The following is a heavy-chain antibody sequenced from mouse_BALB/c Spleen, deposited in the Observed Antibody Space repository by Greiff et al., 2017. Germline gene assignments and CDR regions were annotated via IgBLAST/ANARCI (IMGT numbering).Heavy chain of an antibody. CDR3: MIRETWCAY. Sequence: EVKLMESGTVLARPGASVKMSCKASGYTFTSYYMHWVKQRPEQGLEWIGWIDPENGDTEYAPKFQGKATMTADTSSNTAYLQLSSLTSEDTAVYYCMIRETWCAYWGQGTLVTVSA. CDR2: IDPENGDT. CDR1: GYTFTSYY. D-gene: IGHD2-4*01. V-gene: IGHV14-4*02. J-gene: IGHJ3*01.